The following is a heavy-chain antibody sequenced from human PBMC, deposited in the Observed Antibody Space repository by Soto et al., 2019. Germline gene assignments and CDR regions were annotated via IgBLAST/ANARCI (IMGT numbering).Heavy chain of an antibody. V-gene: IGHV1-69*14. CDR1: GGTFSSYA. Sequence: QVQLVQSGAEVKKPGSSVKVSCKASGGTFSSYAISWVRQAPGQGLEWMGGIIPIFGTANYAQKFQGRVTITAEKSTSTAYRELSSLRYEDTAVYYCARVWDDSSEKELFDPWGQGTLVTVSS. D-gene: IGHD3-22*01. CDR2: IIPIFGTA. CDR3: ARVWDDSSEKELFDP. J-gene: IGHJ5*02.